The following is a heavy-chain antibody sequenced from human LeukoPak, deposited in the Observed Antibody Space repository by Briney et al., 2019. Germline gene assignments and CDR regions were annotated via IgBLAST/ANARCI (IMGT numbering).Heavy chain of an antibody. Sequence: GGSLRLSCAASGFTFSSYGMHWARQAPGKGLEWVAVIWYDGSNKYYADSVKGRFTISKDNSKNTLCLQMNSLRAEDTAVYYCAREGGYYFDYWGQGTLVTVSS. CDR2: IWYDGSNK. D-gene: IGHD5-12*01. CDR3: AREGGYYFDY. J-gene: IGHJ4*02. V-gene: IGHV3-33*01. CDR1: GFTFSSYG.